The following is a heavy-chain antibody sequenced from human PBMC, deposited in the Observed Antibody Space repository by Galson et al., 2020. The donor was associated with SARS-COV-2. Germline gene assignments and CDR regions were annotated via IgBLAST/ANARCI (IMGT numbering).Heavy chain of an antibody. D-gene: IGHD3-10*01. CDR2: INPNNGDT. Sequence: ASVKVSCKASGYTFTGHYMHWLRQAPGQGLEWMGWINPNNGDTNYAQKFQGWVTMTRDTSTTTMYMEVSRLTSDDTAVYYCARDGPSGGPDYCDYWGQGTLVTGSS. CDR3: ARDGPSGGPDYCDY. J-gene: IGHJ4*02. CDR1: GYTFTGHY. V-gene: IGHV1-2*04.